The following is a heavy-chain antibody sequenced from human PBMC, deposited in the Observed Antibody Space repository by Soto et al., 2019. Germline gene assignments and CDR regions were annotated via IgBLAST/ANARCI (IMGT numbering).Heavy chain of an antibody. J-gene: IGHJ6*03. V-gene: IGHV1-46*03. CDR1: AYTFTSYY. CDR3: ARGGSRLNYYYYMDV. D-gene: IGHD3-10*01. CDR2: INPSGGST. Sequence: GASVKVSCKASAYTFTSYYMHWVRQAPGQGLEWMGIINPSGGSTSYAQKFQGRVTMTRDTSTSTVYMELSSLRSEDTAVYYCARGGSRLNYYYYMDVWGKGTTVTVSS.